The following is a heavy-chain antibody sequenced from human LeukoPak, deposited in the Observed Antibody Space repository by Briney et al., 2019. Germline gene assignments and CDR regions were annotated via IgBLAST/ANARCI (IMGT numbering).Heavy chain of an antibody. Sequence: GGSLRLTCVVSGLSFSDSYMTWIRQTPGMGLESLAYISGMGHDIYYADSVKGRFTISRDNAKNSLYLQMNSLRPEDTALYYCSTGPRSLPYWGPGTLVTVSS. J-gene: IGHJ4*01. D-gene: IGHD4-23*01. V-gene: IGHV3-11*01. CDR2: ISGMGHDI. CDR3: STGPRSLPY. CDR1: GLSFSDSY.